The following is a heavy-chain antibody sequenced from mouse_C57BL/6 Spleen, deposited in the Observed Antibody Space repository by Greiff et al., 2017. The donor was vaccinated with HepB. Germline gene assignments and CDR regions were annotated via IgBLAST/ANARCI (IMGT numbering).Heavy chain of an antibody. V-gene: IGHV1-18*01. D-gene: IGHD1-1*01. CDR1: GYTFTDYN. CDR3: ARGGIYYYGSSPYAMDY. CDR2: INPNNGGT. Sequence: VQLKESGPELVKPGASVKIPCKASGYTFTDYNMDWVKQSHGKSLEWIGDINPNNGGTIYNQKFKGKATLTVDKSSSTAYMELRSLTSEDTAVYYCARGGIYYYGSSPYAMDYWGQGTSVTVSS. J-gene: IGHJ4*01.